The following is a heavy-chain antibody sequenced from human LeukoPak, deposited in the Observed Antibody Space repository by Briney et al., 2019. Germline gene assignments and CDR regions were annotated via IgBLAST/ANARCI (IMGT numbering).Heavy chain of an antibody. V-gene: IGHV1-8*01. CDR3: ATAPSRLRYFDWLLYGGGDY. CDR1: GYTFTSYD. D-gene: IGHD3-9*01. CDR2: MNPNSGNT. Sequence: ASVKVSCKASGYTFTSYDINWVRQATGQGLEWMGWMNPNSGNTGYAQKFRGRVTMTRNTSISTAYMELSSLRSEDTAVYYCATAPSRLRYFDWLLYGGGDYWGQGTLVTVSS. J-gene: IGHJ4*02.